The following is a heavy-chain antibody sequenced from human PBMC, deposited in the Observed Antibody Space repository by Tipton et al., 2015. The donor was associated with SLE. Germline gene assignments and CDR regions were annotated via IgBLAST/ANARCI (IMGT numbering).Heavy chain of an antibody. D-gene: IGHD3-3*01. J-gene: IGHJ4*02. Sequence: TLSLTCTVSEGYISNAFYWSWFRQPAGKGLEWIGRIYTSAYTSGSTNYNPSLNSRVTISVDTSKNQFSLKLSSVTAADTAVYYCARNYDFWGGDRDYWGQGTLVSVSS. CDR1: EGYISNAFY. CDR2: IYTSAYTSGST. CDR3: ARNYDFWGGDRDY. V-gene: IGHV4-61*02.